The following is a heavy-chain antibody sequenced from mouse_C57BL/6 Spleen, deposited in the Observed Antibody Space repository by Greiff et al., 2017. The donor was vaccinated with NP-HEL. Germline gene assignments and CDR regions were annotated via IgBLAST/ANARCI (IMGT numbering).Heavy chain of an antibody. Sequence: QVQLKESGAELVKPGASVKISCKASGYAFSSYWMNWVKQRPGKGLEWIGRIYPGDGDTNYNGKFKGKATLTADKSSSTAYMQLSSLTSEDSAVYFGASHGYYDAMDYWGQGTSVTVSS. CDR2: IYPGDGDT. D-gene: IGHD2-2*01. J-gene: IGHJ4*01. CDR1: GYAFSSYW. V-gene: IGHV1-80*01. CDR3: ASHGYYDAMDY.